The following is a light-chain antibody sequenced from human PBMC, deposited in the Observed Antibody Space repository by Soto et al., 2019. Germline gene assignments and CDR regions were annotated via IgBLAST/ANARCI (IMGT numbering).Light chain of an antibody. CDR1: SSDVGAYNY. J-gene: IGLJ1*01. V-gene: IGLV2-14*01. CDR2: EVS. CDR3: SSYADSDTLYV. Sequence: QSALTQPASVSVSPGQSITISCTGTSSDVGAYNYVSWYQQHPGKAPKLLIFEVSSRPSGVSNRFSGSKSGSTASLTISGLQAEDEADYYCSSYADSDTLYVFGTGTKVTDL.